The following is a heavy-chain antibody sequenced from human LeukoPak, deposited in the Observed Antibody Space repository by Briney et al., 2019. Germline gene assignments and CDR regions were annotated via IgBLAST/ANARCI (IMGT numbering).Heavy chain of an antibody. Sequence: SETLSLTCTVSGGSISSSSYYWGWIRQPPGKGLEWIGSIYYSGSTYYNPSLKSRVTISVDTSKNQFSLKLSSVTAADTAVYYCASGTYYYGSGGLGYYYYYMDVWGKGTTVTVSS. CDR3: ASGTYYYGSGGLGYYYYYMDV. CDR2: IYYSGST. V-gene: IGHV4-39*07. D-gene: IGHD3-10*01. CDR1: GGSISSSSYY. J-gene: IGHJ6*03.